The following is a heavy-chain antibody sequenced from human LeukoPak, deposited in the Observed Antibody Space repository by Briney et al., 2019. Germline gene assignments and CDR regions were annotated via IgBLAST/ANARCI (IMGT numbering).Heavy chain of an antibody. CDR2: IYYSGST. CDR1: GGSISSYY. CDR3: ARAVYDIRAWYFDL. J-gene: IGHJ2*01. D-gene: IGHD3-9*01. Sequence: SETLSLTCTVSGGSISSYYWSWIRQPPGKGLEWIGYIYYSGSTYYNPSLKSRVTISVDTSKNQFSLKLSSVTAADTAVYYCARAVYDIRAWYFDLWGRGTLVTVSS. V-gene: IGHV4-59*08.